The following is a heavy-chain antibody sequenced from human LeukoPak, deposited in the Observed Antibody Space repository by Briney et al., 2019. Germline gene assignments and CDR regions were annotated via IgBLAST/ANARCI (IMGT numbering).Heavy chain of an antibody. D-gene: IGHD3-3*01. CDR2: ISGSGGST. V-gene: IGHV3-23*01. J-gene: IGHJ6*02. CDR3: ARERPVLRFLEWPPLDV. CDR1: GFTFSSYA. Sequence: PGGSLRLSCAASGFTFSSYAMSWVRQAPGKGLEWVSAISGSGGSTYYADSVKGRFTISRDNSKSTLYLQMNSLRAEDTAVYYCARERPVLRFLEWPPLDVWGQGTTVTVSS.